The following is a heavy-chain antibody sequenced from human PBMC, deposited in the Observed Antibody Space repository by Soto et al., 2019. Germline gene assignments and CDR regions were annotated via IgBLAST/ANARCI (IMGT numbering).Heavy chain of an antibody. CDR1: GGSISSGDYS. D-gene: IGHD4-4*01. CDR3: PSGWVTTLHY. J-gene: IGHJ4*02. Sequence: QLQLQESGSGLVKPSQTLSLTCAVSGGSISSGDYSWSWIRQPPGKGLEWTGYIYHSGSTYYNPSPKSRVNTSVDRSKHQFSLKLSSVPAAYTAVYYSPSGWVTTLHYWGQGTLVTVS. CDR2: IYHSGST. V-gene: IGHV4-30-2*01.